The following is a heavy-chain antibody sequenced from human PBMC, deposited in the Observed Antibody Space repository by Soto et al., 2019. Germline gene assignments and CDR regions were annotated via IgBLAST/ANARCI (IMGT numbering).Heavy chain of an antibody. J-gene: IGHJ6*02. CDR1: GGSFSGYY. CDR3: ARGVARPRWDTAMGRRPYYYGMYV. Sequence: SETLSLTCAVYGGSFSGYYWSWIRQPPGKGLEWIGEINHSGSTNYNPSLKSRVTISVDTSKNQFSLKLSSVTAADTAVYYCARGVARPRWDTAMGRRPYYYGMYVWGQGTTVTVSS. CDR2: INHSGST. V-gene: IGHV4-34*01. D-gene: IGHD5-18*01.